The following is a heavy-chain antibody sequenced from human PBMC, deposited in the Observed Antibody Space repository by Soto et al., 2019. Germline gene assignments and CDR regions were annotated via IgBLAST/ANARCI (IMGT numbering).Heavy chain of an antibody. V-gene: IGHV4-4*02. D-gene: IGHD6-13*01. CDR1: GVSISSHDW. J-gene: IGHJ4*02. CDR2: SHQSGNT. CDR3: ATRDSSRFY. Sequence: QVQLQESGPGLVKPSGTLSLTCAVSGVSISSHDWWTWVRQPPGKGLEWIGESHQSGNTNYNSSLGSRVTISVDTSKNQFALKLTSVPVADTAVYYCATRDSSRFYWGQGTLVTVSS.